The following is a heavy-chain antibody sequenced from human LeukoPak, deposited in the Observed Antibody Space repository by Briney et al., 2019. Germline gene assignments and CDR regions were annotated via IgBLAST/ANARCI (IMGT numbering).Heavy chain of an antibody. Sequence: GGSLRLSCAASGFTFNIYPLHWVRQAPGKGLEWVTLISYDGKKIYYADSVKGRFTISRDNSKNTLYLQMNNLRAEDTAVDYCARXSGWGLPHAFDFWGQGTVVAVSS. CDR2: ISYDGKKI. V-gene: IGHV3-30*04. J-gene: IGHJ3*01. D-gene: IGHD6-19*01. CDR1: GFTFNIYP. CDR3: ARXSGWGLPHAFDF.